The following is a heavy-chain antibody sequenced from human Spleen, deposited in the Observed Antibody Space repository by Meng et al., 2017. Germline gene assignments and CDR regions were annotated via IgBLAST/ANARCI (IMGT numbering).Heavy chain of an antibody. Sequence: GESLKISCAASGFTFSDYYMTWIRQAPGKGLEWVSYISSSDSTIYYADSVKGRFTISRDDAKNSLYLQMNSLRAEDTAVYYCARKLRYIDWYTGGIDYWGQGTLVTVSS. CDR2: ISSSDSTI. J-gene: IGHJ4*02. D-gene: IGHD3-9*01. CDR1: GFTFSDYY. CDR3: ARKLRYIDWYTGGIDY. V-gene: IGHV3-11*01.